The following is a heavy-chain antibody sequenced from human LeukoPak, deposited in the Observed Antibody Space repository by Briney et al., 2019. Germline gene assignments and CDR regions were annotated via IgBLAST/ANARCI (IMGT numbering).Heavy chain of an antibody. D-gene: IGHD3-22*01. CDR2: IKQDGSGK. CDR3: ARTRITMIVGLASRFDY. Sequence: GGSLRLSCAASGFTFSSYWMSWVRQAPGKGLEWVANIKQDGSGKYYVDSVKGRFTISRDNAKNSLYLQMNSLRAEDTAVYYCARTRITMIVGLASRFDYWGQGTLVTVSS. CDR1: GFTFSSYW. V-gene: IGHV3-7*01. J-gene: IGHJ4*02.